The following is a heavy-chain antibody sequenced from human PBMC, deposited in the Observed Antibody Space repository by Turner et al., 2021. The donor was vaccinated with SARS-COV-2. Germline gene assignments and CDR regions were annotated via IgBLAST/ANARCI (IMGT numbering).Heavy chain of an antibody. CDR1: GFTVSSNY. V-gene: IGHV3-66*01. CDR2: IYSGGST. CDR3: ARDLEVAGGMDV. J-gene: IGHJ6*02. Sequence: EVQLVESGGGLVQPGGSLRLSCAASGFTVSSNYMGWVRPAPGKGLEWVSLIYSGGSTFYADSVKGRFTISRDNSKNTLYLQMNSLRAEDTAVYYCARDLEVAGGMDVWGQGTTVTVSS.